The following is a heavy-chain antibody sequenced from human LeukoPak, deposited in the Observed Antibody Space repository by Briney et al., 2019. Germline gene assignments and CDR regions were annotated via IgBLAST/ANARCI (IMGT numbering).Heavy chain of an antibody. D-gene: IGHD2-2*01. Sequence: ASVKVSCKASGYTFTGYYMHWVRQAPGQGLEWMGWINPNSGGTNYAQTFQGRVTMTRDTSISTAYMELSRLRSDDTAVYYCARDLGFSSPAPDAFDIWGQGTMVTVSS. V-gene: IGHV1-2*02. J-gene: IGHJ3*02. CDR1: GYTFTGYY. CDR3: ARDLGFSSPAPDAFDI. CDR2: INPNSGGT.